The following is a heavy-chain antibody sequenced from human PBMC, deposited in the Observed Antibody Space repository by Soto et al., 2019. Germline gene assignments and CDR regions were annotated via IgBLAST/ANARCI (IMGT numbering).Heavy chain of an antibody. CDR2: INVGNGNT. V-gene: IGHV1-3*01. CDR3: ARDGGWGYSSNSYYYGMHV. CDR1: GYTFTSYA. D-gene: IGHD5-18*01. Sequence: ASVKVSCKASGYTFTSYAMHWVRQAPGQRLEWMGWINVGNGNTKFSQKFQGRVTITRDTSASTAYMELSSLRSEDTAVYYCARDGGWGYSSNSYYYGMHVWGQGTMVTAS. J-gene: IGHJ6*02.